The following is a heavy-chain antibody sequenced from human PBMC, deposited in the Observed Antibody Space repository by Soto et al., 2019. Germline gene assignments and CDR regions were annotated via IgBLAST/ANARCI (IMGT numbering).Heavy chain of an antibody. V-gene: IGHV3-21*01. CDR3: ARPGHYYYYYMDV. CDR2: ISSSSSYI. Sequence: EVQLVESGGGLVKPGGSLRLSCAASGFTFSSYSMNWVRQAPGKGLEWVSSISSSSSYIYYADSVKGRFTISRDNAKNSLYLQMNYLRAEDTAVYYCARPGHYYYYYMDVWGKGTTVTVSS. J-gene: IGHJ6*03. CDR1: GFTFSSYS.